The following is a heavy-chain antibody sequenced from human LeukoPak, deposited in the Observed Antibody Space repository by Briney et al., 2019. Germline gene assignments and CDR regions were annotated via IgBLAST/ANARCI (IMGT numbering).Heavy chain of an antibody. CDR2: ISYDGSDE. CDR3: ARDFTPEWFDIH. D-gene: IGHD3-3*01. V-gene: IGHV3-30*04. CDR1: GLAFSSYS. J-gene: IGHJ4*02. Sequence: GGSLRLSCVASGLAFSSYSMHWVRQAPGKGLEWVGVISYDGSDEYYTDSVKGRFTISRDNSKNTVYLQVNGLRADDTAVYYCARDFTPEWFDIHWGQGTLVTVS.